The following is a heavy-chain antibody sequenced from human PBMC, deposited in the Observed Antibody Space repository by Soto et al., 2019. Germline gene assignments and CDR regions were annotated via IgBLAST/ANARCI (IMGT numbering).Heavy chain of an antibody. Sequence: LGESLKISCKGSGYSFTSYWISWVRQMPGKGLEWMGRIDPSDSYTNYSPSFQGHVTISADKSISTAYLQWSSLEASDTAMYYCARPDSSSSGMDVWGQGTTVTVSS. V-gene: IGHV5-10-1*01. CDR3: ARPDSSSSGMDV. CDR1: GYSFTSYW. CDR2: IDPSDSYT. D-gene: IGHD6-6*01. J-gene: IGHJ6*02.